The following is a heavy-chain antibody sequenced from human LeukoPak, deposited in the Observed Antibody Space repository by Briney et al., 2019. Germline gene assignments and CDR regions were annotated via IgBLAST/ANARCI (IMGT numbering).Heavy chain of an antibody. J-gene: IGHJ6*01. CDR3: ARGDMTYASSRFYYYG. CDR2: ISRSGSTT. Sequence: SLRLSCAASELIFRDHYMIWTRQAPGKGREWVSYISRSGSTTYHADSVKARFPISSENDKNSLYLHINRLRAGDSSVFYCARGDMTYASSRFYYYG. D-gene: IGHD2-2*01. CDR1: ELIFRDHY. V-gene: IGHV3-11*04.